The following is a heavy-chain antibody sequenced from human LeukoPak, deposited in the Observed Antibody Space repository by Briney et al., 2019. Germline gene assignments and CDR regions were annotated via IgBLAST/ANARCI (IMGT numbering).Heavy chain of an antibody. CDR3: ARDLGMITFGGVIIN. J-gene: IGHJ4*02. D-gene: IGHD3-16*02. CDR1: GFTFSSYW. Sequence: GGSLRLSCAASGFTFSSYWMHWARQAPGKGLVWVSRINSDGSSTSYADSVKGRFTISRDNAKNTLYLQMNSLRAEDTAVYYCARDLGMITFGGVIINWGQGTLVTVSS. V-gene: IGHV3-74*01. CDR2: INSDGSST.